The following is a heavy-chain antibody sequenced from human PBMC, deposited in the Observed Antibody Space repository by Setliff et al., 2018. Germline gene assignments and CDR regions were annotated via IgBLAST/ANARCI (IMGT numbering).Heavy chain of an antibody. CDR3: SRGRRGSTWTSDF. CDR2: INHSGTT. J-gene: IGHJ4*02. Sequence: PSETLSLTCAASGGTFTYYYWTWIRQAPGKGLEWIGEINHSGTTNYTPSLKSRVTISVDTSKNQFSLKLRSVTAADTAVYYCSRGRRGSTWTSDFWGQGTLVTVSS. D-gene: IGHD6-6*01. CDR1: GGTFTYYY. V-gene: IGHV4-34*01.